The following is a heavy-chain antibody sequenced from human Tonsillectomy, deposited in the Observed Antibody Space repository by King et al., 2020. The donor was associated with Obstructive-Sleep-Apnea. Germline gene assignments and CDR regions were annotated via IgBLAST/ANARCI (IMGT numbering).Heavy chain of an antibody. CDR1: GFTFSSYS. D-gene: IGHD3-10*01. Sequence: QLVQSGGGLVKPGGSLRLSCAASGFTFSSYSMNWFRQAPGKGLEWVSSISSSSSYIYYADSVRGRFTISRDNAKNSLYLQMNSLRAEDTAVYYCARPLGGGSGSYLRDYWGQGTLVTVSS. CDR2: ISSSSSYI. V-gene: IGHV3-21*01. CDR3: ARPLGGGSGSYLRDY. J-gene: IGHJ4*02.